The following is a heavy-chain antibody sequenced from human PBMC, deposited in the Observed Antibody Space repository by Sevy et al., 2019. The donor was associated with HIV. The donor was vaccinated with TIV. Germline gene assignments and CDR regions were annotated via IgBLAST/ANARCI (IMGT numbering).Heavy chain of an antibody. J-gene: IGHJ4*02. V-gene: IGHV4-39*01. Sequence: SETLSLTCTVSDSSINDGFSYWGWIRQSPGKGLEWIGTIHYSGATDYNPSLKSRVTISADASNKHFSLKVTSVTAADAAIYVCARHLPGGGYYGSGPYYAIDYWGQGALVTVSS. D-gene: IGHD3-10*01. CDR3: ARHLPGGGYYGSGPYYAIDY. CDR2: IHYSGAT. CDR1: DSSINDGFSY.